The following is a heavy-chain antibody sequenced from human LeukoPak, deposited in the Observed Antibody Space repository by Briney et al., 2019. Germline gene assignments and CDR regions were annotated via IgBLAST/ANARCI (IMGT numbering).Heavy chain of an antibody. V-gene: IGHV4-34*01. CDR3: ARAHRSIAAHPFYFQH. D-gene: IGHD6-6*01. Sequence: KPSETLSLTCAVYGGSFSGYYWSWIRQPPGKGLEWIGEINHSGSTNYNPSLKSRATISVDTSKNQFSLKLSSVTAADRAVYYCARAHRSIAAHPFYFQHWGQGTLVTVSS. CDR1: GGSFSGYY. CDR2: INHSGST. J-gene: IGHJ1*01.